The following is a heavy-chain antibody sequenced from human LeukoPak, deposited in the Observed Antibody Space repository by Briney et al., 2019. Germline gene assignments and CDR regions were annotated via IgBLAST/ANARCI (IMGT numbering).Heavy chain of an antibody. CDR2: ISGSGGST. D-gene: IGHD3-22*01. CDR3: ARLLKFEESGYRPSEQ. V-gene: IGHV3-23*01. J-gene: IGHJ4*02. CDR1: GFTFSSYA. Sequence: GRSLRLSCAASGFTFSSYAMSWVRQAPGKGLEWVSAISGSGGSTYYADSVKGRFTISRDNSKNTLYLQMNSLRAEDTAVYYCARLLKFEESGYRPSEQWGQGTLVTVSS.